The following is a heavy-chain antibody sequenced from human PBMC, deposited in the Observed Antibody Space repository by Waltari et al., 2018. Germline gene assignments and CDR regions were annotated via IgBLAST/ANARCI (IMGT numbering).Heavy chain of an antibody. V-gene: IGHV1-18*01. Sequence: QVQLVQSGAEVKKPGASVKVSCKASGYTFTRHGISWVRQAPGPGLEWMGWISAYNGNTNYAQKLQGRVTMTTDTSTSTAYMELRSLRSDDTAVYYCARVIRITGTTYYYYGMDVWGQGTTVTVSS. D-gene: IGHD1-7*01. CDR2: ISAYNGNT. CDR3: ARVIRITGTTYYYYGMDV. CDR1: GYTFTRHG. J-gene: IGHJ6*02.